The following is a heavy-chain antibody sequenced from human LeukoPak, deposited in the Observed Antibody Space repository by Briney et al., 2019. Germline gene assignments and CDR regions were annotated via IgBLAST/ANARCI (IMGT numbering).Heavy chain of an antibody. D-gene: IGHD6-19*01. CDR1: GFTVSSNY. Sequence: GGSLRLSCAASGFTVSSNYMSWVRQAPGKGLEWVSVIYSGGSTYYADSVKGRFTTSRDNSKNTLYLQMNSLRAEDTAVYYCARGATSSGFSLFGFDPWGQGTLVTVSS. V-gene: IGHV3-53*01. J-gene: IGHJ5*02. CDR2: IYSGGST. CDR3: ARGATSSGFSLFGFDP.